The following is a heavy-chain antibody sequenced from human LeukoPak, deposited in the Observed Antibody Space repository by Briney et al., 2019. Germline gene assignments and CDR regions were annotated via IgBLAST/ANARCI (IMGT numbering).Heavy chain of an antibody. CDR1: GGSFSGYY. CDR2: INHSGST. CDR3: ARGFVGATFDY. D-gene: IGHD1-26*01. J-gene: IGHJ4*02. V-gene: IGHV4-34*01. Sequence: SETLSLTCAVYGGSFSGYYWSWIRQPPGKGLEWIGEINHSGSTNYNPSLKSRATISVDTSKNQFSLKLSSVTAADTAVYYCARGFVGATFDYWGQGTLVTVSS.